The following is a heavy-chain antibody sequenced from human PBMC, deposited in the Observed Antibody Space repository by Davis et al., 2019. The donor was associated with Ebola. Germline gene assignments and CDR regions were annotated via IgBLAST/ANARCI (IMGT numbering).Heavy chain of an antibody. CDR1: GFTVSSNY. CDR3: TAEYFDWLLWDY. V-gene: IGHV3-15*07. D-gene: IGHD3-9*01. J-gene: IGHJ4*02. CDR2: IKSKTDGGTT. Sequence: ESLKISCAASGFTVSSNYMNWVRQAPGKGLEWVGRIKSKTDGGTTDYAAPVKGRFTISRDDSKNTLYLQMNSLKTEDTAVYYCTAEYFDWLLWDYWGQGTLVTVSS.